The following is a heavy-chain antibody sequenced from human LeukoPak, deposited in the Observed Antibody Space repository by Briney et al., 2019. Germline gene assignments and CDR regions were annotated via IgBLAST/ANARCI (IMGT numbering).Heavy chain of an antibody. CDR1: GFTFDDYA. D-gene: IGHD6-6*01. CDR2: ISWNSGSI. CDR3: ARDIGPSTAAWGAFDI. V-gene: IGHV3-9*01. Sequence: GGSLRLSCAASGFTFDDYAMHWVRQAPGKGLEWVSGISWNSGSIGYADSVKGRFTISRDNAKNSLYLQMNSLRAEDTAVYYCARDIGPSTAAWGAFDIWAQGTMVIVSS. J-gene: IGHJ3*02.